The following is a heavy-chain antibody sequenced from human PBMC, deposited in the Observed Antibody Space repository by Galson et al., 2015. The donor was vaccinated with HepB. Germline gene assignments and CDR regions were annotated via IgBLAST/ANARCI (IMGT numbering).Heavy chain of an antibody. J-gene: IGHJ3*02. V-gene: IGHV3-53*01. CDR2: IHVGGQT. CDR1: GFTVSSNY. Sequence: SLRLSCAASGFTVSSNYMSWVRQAPGKGPEWVSIIHVGGQTYYADSVKGRFTISRDISKNTLFLQMSSLRAEDTAVYYCAITRSYAFDIWGQGTMVTVSS. CDR3: AITRSYAFDI. D-gene: IGHD1-26*01.